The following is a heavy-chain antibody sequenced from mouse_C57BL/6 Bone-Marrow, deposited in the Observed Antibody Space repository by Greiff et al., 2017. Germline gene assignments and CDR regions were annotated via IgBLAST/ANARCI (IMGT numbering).Heavy chain of an antibody. D-gene: IGHD2-4*01. CDR2: INPNYGTT. Sequence: LVESGPELVKPGASVKLSCKASGYSFTDYNMNWVKQSNGKSLEWIGVINPNYGTTSYNQKFKGKATLTVDQSSSTAYMQLNSLTSEDAAVYYCARGNDYDYAMDYWGQGTSVTVSA. V-gene: IGHV1-39*01. J-gene: IGHJ4*01. CDR3: ARGNDYDYAMDY. CDR1: GYSFTDYN.